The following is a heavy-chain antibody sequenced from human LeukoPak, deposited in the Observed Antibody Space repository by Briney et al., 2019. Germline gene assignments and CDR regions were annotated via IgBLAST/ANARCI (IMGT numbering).Heavy chain of an antibody. CDR1: GGSFSGYY. V-gene: IGHV4-34*01. Sequence: PSETLSLTCAVYGGSFSGYYWSWIRQPPGKGLEWIGEINHSGSTNYNPSLKSRVTISVDTSKNQFSLKLSSVTAADTAVYYCARGPSVVAVGPPDYWGQGTLVTVSS. CDR3: ARGPSVVAVGPPDY. D-gene: IGHD2-2*01. CDR2: INHSGST. J-gene: IGHJ4*02.